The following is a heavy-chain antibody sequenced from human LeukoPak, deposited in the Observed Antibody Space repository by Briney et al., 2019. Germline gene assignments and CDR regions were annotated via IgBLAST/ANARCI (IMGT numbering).Heavy chain of an antibody. CDR2: IKNKTNGGTT. D-gene: IGHD2-2*01. J-gene: IGHJ4*02. CDR1: GFTFSDYA. Sequence: GGSLRLSCVGSGFTFSDYAMTWVRQAPGKGLEWVGHIKNKTNGGTTDYAAPVKGRFIILRDDSKNTLYLQMNSLRTEDTAVYYCARGFCSSTSCYQGPFDFWGQGTLVTVSS. CDR3: ARGFCSSTSCYQGPFDF. V-gene: IGHV3-15*01.